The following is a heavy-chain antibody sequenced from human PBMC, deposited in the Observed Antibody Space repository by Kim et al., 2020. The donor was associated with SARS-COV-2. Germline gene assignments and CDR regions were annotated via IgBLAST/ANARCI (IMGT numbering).Heavy chain of an antibody. V-gene: IGHV4-39*01. D-gene: IGHD1-26*01. CDR2: IHFSGNT. Sequence: SETLSLTCTVSSGSITNGRYYWGWIRQPPGKGLEWIGSIHFSGNTYYNPSLKSRVTMSVDTSKNHFSLRLSSVTAADTAVYYCAGHNSGIWFDPWGQGTLVTVSS. CDR1: SGSITNGRYY. J-gene: IGHJ5*02. CDR3: AGHNSGIWFDP.